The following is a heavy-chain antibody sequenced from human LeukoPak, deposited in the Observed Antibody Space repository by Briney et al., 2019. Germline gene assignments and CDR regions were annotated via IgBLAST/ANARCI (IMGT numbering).Heavy chain of an antibody. J-gene: IGHJ4*02. CDR2: IIPILGIA. CDR1: GGTFSSYA. D-gene: IGHD6-19*01. CDR3: ARAQYSSGWYVPDY. Sequence: SVKVSCKASGGTFSSYAISWVRQAPGRGLEWMGRIIPILGIANYAQKFQGRVTITADKSTSTAYMELSSLRSEDTAVYYCARAQYSSGWYVPDYWGQGTLVTVSS. V-gene: IGHV1-69*04.